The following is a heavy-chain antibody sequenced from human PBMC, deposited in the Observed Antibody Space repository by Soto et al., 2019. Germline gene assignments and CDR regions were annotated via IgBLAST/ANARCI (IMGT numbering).Heavy chain of an antibody. CDR2: ISDSGATK. CDR3: ARCSRNSCYSYGVDV. Sequence: GGSLRLSCAASGFTFSNCGMNWVRQTPGKGLEWVSYISDSGATKHYADSVKGRFTISRDNGKDSLYLQMNSLRDEDTAVYFFARCSRNSCYSYGVDVWGQGAPVTVSS. D-gene: IGHD2-15*01. J-gene: IGHJ6*02. V-gene: IGHV3-48*02. CDR1: GFTFSNCG.